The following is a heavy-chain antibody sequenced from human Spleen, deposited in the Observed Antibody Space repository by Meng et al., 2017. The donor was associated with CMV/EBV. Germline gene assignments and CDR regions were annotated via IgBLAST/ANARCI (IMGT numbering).Heavy chain of an antibody. CDR2: INHSGST. D-gene: IGHD3-3*01. CDR3: SKGALRFLDWAPHNWFDP. V-gene: IGHV4-34*01. J-gene: IGHJ5*02. CDR1: GGSFSGYY. Sequence: SETLSLTCAVYGGSFSGYYWSWIRQPPGKGLEWIGEINHSGSTNYNPSLKSRVTISVDTSKNQFSLKLSSVTAADTAVYYCSKGALRFLDWAPHNWFDPWGQGTLVTVSS.